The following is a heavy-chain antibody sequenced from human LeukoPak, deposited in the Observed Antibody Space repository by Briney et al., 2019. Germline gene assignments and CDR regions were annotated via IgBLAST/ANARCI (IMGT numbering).Heavy chain of an antibody. CDR1: GGSFSGYY. D-gene: IGHD2-8*01. CDR3: ARTMAGGYYYMDV. Sequence: PSETLSLTCAVYGGSFSGYYWSWIRQPPGKGLEWIGEINHSGSTNYNPSLKSRVTISVDTSKNQFSLKLSSVTAADTAVYYCARTMAGGYYYMDVWGKGTTVTISS. CDR2: INHSGST. V-gene: IGHV4-34*01. J-gene: IGHJ6*03.